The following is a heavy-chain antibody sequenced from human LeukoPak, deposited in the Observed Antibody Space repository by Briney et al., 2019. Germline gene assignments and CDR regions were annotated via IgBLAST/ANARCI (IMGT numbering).Heavy chain of an antibody. CDR3: VSFYETY. CDR1: GNYW. D-gene: IGHD2/OR15-2a*01. CDR2: INSDGSWT. Sequence: GGSLRLSCAASGNYWMNWVRQAPGKGLVWVSHINSDGSWTSYADSVKGRFAISKDNAKNTVYLQMNSLRAEDTAVYYCVSFYETYWGRGTLVTVSS. V-gene: IGHV3-74*01. J-gene: IGHJ4*02.